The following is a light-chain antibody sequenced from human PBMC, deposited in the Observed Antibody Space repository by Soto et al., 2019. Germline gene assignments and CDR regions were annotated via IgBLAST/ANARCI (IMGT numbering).Light chain of an antibody. Sequence: EIVLTQSPGTLSLSPGERATLSCRASQSVSSSYLAWYQQKPGQAPRLLIYGASSRATGIPDRFSGSGSGTDFTLTISRLEPDDFAVYYCQQYGSSSAFTFGGGTKVEIK. J-gene: IGKJ4*01. CDR2: GAS. CDR3: QQYGSSSAFT. V-gene: IGKV3-20*01. CDR1: QSVSSSY.